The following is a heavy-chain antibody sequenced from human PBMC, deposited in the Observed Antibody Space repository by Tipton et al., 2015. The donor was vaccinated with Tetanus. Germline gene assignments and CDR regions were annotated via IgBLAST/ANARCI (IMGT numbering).Heavy chain of an antibody. CDR2: VYSNGDS. V-gene: IGHV4-59*01. CDR3: ARERIEAFYYYGLDV. Sequence: TLSLTCTVSGGSISSFYWYWVRQPPXKGLEWIGYVYSNGDSNHNPSLKSRVTISIDTSKNQFSLKVPSVTAADTAVYYCARERIEAFYYYGLDVWGQGTTVTVSS. D-gene: IGHD3-3*02. J-gene: IGHJ6*02. CDR1: GGSISSFY.